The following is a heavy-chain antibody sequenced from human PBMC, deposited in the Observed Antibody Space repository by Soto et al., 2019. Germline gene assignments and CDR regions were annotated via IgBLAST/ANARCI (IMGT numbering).Heavy chain of an antibody. CDR2: ISYDGSNK. CDR1: GFTFSSYG. D-gene: IGHD6-19*01. J-gene: IGHJ6*02. V-gene: IGHV3-30*18. Sequence: PGGSLRLSCAASGFTFSSYGMHWVRQAPGKGLEWVAVISYDGSNKYYADSVKGRFTISRDNSKNTLYLQMNSLRAEDTAVYYCAKEISSGWYYYYYGMDVWGQGTTVTVPS. CDR3: AKEISSGWYYYYYGMDV.